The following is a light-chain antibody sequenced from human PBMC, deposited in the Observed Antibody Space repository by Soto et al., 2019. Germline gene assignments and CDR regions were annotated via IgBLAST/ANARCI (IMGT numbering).Light chain of an antibody. Sequence: EIVMTQSPVTLSVSPGERATLSCRASQSVSSSYLAWYQQKPGQAPRLLIYGASSRAAGIPDRFSGSGSGTDFTLTITRLEPEDFAVYYCQQYGSTPQTFGQGTKVDIK. V-gene: IGKV3-20*01. CDR3: QQYGSTPQT. J-gene: IGKJ1*01. CDR1: QSVSSSY. CDR2: GAS.